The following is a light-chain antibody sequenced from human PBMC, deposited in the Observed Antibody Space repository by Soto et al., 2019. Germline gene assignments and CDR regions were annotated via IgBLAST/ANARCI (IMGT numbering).Light chain of an antibody. J-gene: IGKJ1*01. Sequence: IQMTQSLSTLSASEGDRVTITCRASESMSNCLAWYQQKPGKAPKLLISGASSLQSGVPSRFSGSASGTEFTLTISSLQPDDIATYYCQQCHRYLTFGQGTKVDIK. CDR1: ESMSNC. V-gene: IGKV1-5*01. CDR3: QQCHRYLT. CDR2: GAS.